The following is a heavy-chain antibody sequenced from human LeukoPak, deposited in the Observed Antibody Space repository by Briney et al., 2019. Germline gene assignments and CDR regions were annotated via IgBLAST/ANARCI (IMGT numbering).Heavy chain of an antibody. V-gene: IGHV1-2*06. CDR1: GGTFNNYV. Sequence: ASVKVSCKASGGTFNNYVINWVRQAPGQGLEWMGRINPNSGGTDYAQKFQGRVTMTRDTSISTAYMELSRLRSDDTALYYCAREGASSGCYVDYWGQGTLVTVSS. CDR2: INPNSGGT. D-gene: IGHD6-19*01. J-gene: IGHJ4*02. CDR3: AREGASSGCYVDY.